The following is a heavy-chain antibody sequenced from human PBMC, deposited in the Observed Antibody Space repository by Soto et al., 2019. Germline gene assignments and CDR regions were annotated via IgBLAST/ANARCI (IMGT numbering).Heavy chain of an antibody. CDR3: AKGTIGWAIDY. D-gene: IGHD6-19*01. J-gene: IGHJ4*02. V-gene: IGHV3-74*01. CDR1: GFTFSSHW. Sequence: GGSMRVSCAAAGFTFSSHWIHWVRQGPGKGLVWLSRVDSDGSGTNHAESVRGRFTISRDNAKNTVCLQINSLRDDDTVVYYCAKGTIGWAIDYWGQGPLVPVSS. CDR2: VDSDGSGT.